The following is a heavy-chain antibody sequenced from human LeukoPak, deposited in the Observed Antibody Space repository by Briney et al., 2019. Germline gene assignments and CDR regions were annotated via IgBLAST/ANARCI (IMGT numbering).Heavy chain of an antibody. CDR2: ISYDGSNK. Sequence: GGSLRLSCAASGFTFSSYAMHWVRQAPGKGLEWVAVISYDGSNKYYADSVKGRFTISRDNSKNTLYLQMNSLRAEDTAVYYCAKDWEAALDPWGQGTLVTVSS. J-gene: IGHJ5*02. V-gene: IGHV3-30*04. CDR3: AKDWEAALDP. CDR1: GFTFSSYA. D-gene: IGHD6-6*01.